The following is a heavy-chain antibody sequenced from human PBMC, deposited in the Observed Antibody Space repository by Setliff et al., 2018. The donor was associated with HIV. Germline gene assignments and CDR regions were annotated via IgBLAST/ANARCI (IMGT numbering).Heavy chain of an antibody. CDR1: GGSISSGNYY. CDR3: ERGGQSSGSLA. Sequence: LSLTCSVSGGSISSGNYYWGWTRQPAGKGLEWIGHIYTDGTIKYNPSLKSRLTISLDTSKNQFSLKLNSVTAADTAVYYCERGGQSSGSLAWGQGTLVTVSS. V-gene: IGHV4-61*09. J-gene: IGHJ5*02. D-gene: IGHD6-19*01. CDR2: IYTDGTI.